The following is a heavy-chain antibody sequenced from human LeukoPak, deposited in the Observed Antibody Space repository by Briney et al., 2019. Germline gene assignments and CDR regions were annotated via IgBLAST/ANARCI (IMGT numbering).Heavy chain of an antibody. V-gene: IGHV3-64*01. J-gene: IGHJ4*02. CDR1: GFTFSSYA. CDR2: ISSNGGST. D-gene: IGHD3-22*01. Sequence: GGSLRPSCAPSGFTFSSYAIHLVRQAPGKGLEYVSAISSNGGSTYYANSVKGRFTISRDNSKNTLYLQMGSLRAEDMAVYYCARGPHAGYYDSSGYYPPFDYWGQGTLVTVSS. CDR3: ARGPHAGYYDSSGYYPPFDY.